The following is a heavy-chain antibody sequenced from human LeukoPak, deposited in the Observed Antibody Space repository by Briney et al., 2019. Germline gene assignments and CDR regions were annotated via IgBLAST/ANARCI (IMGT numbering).Heavy chain of an antibody. D-gene: IGHD2-2*01. CDR1: GYTFTGYY. Sequence: GASVQVSCKASGYTFTGYYMHWVRQAPGQGLEWMGWINPNSGGTNYAQKFQGRVTMTRDTSISTAYMELSRLRFDNTAVYYCAREIIVAYWFDPWGQGTLVTVSS. CDR3: AREIIVAYWFDP. CDR2: INPNSGGT. J-gene: IGHJ5*02. V-gene: IGHV1-2*02.